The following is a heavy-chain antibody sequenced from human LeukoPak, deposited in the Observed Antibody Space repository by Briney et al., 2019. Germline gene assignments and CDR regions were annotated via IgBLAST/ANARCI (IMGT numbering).Heavy chain of an antibody. CDR3: ARENWYSDY. CDR1: GYTFTHYR. V-gene: IGHV1-2*02. D-gene: IGHD1-1*01. Sequence: ASVKVSCKASGYTFTHYRLHWVRQAHGQGLEWMGWVNPDSGATNYQQNFQGRVTMTRDTSISTVYMELSRLRSDDTAVYYCARENWYSDYWGQGTLVIVS. CDR2: VNPDSGAT. J-gene: IGHJ4*02.